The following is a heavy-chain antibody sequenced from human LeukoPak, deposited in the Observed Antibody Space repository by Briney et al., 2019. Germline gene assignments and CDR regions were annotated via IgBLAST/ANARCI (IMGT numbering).Heavy chain of an antibody. CDR1: GFTFSSYG. J-gene: IGHJ6*02. V-gene: IGHV3-33*01. CDR3: AREDPLALDPYYGMDV. Sequence: GGSLRLSCAASGFTFSSYGMHWVRQAPGKGLGWVAVIWYDGSNKYYADSVKGRFTISRDNSKNTLYLQMNSLRAEDTAVYYCAREDPLALDPYYGMDVWGQGTTVTVPS. D-gene: IGHD1-1*01. CDR2: IWYDGSNK.